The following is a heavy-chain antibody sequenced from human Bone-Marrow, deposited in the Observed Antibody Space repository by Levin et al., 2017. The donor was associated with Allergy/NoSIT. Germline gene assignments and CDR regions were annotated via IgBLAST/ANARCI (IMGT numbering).Heavy chain of an antibody. D-gene: IGHD3-22*01. Sequence: KISCKASGNTFSSHAIHWVRQAPGQGLEWMGEIIPLFGTANYAQKFKDRVTITADESTTTGYMELSSLRSDDTAVYYCARDDNYDTDGYYRGFDFWGQGTLVTVSS. CDR3: ARDDNYDTDGYYRGFDF. J-gene: IGHJ4*02. CDR2: IIPLFGTA. CDR1: GNTFSSHA. V-gene: IGHV1-69*01.